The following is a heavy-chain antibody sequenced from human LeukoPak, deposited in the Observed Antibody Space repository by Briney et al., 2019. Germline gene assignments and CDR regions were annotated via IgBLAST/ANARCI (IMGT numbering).Heavy chain of an antibody. CDR1: AFTFSRYW. J-gene: IGHJ6*04. Sequence: GGSLRLSCEASAFTFSRYWLSWVRQAPGKGLEWVANIKQDGSEKYYVDSVKGRFTISRDNAKKSLYLQMNSLRAEDTAVYYCARDWGPSSTRWSGLRDVWGKGTTVTVSS. CDR2: IKQDGSEK. D-gene: IGHD2-2*01. V-gene: IGHV3-7*01. CDR3: ARDWGPSSTRWSGLRDV.